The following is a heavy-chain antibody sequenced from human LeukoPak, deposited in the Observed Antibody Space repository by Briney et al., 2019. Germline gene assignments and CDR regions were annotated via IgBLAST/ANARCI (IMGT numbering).Heavy chain of an antibody. D-gene: IGHD1-26*01. CDR3: AGGRSGTYYDY. J-gene: IGHJ4*02. CDR1: AFTLTTFW. Sequence: GESLTLPWVVSAFTLTTFWMHWARQPAGGVQVWVARTNSDVTRTSHADSVKGRFTNSRDNAKNTLYLQMTSLRADDTAVYYCAGGRSGTYYDYWGQGTLVTVSS. CDR2: TNSDVTRT. V-gene: IGHV3-74*01.